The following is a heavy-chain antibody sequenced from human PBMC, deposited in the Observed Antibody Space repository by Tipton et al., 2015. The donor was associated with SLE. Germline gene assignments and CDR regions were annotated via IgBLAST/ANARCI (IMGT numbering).Heavy chain of an antibody. CDR1: GDSISGHY. Sequence: TLSLTCTVSGDSISGHYRSWIRQPPGKGLEWIGYIYHSGSTSYNPSLKSRVTISEDTSKQQFSLKLTSLTAADTAVYYCARHAGDYGYFDSWGQGILVTVSS. V-gene: IGHV4-59*08. J-gene: IGHJ4*02. CDR3: ARHAGDYGYFDS. CDR2: IYHSGST. D-gene: IGHD4-17*01.